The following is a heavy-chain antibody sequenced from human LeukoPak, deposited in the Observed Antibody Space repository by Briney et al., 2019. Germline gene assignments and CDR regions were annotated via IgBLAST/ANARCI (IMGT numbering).Heavy chain of an antibody. D-gene: IGHD2-2*01. CDR2: INHSGST. CDR3: ARVGSTSSKWYFDL. Sequence: SETLSLTCAVYGGSFSGYYWSWIRQPPGKGLEWIGEINHSGSTNYNPSLKSRVTISVDTSENQFSLKLSSVTAADTAVYYCARVGSTSSKWYFDLWGRGTLVTVSS. CDR1: GGSFSGYY. V-gene: IGHV4-34*01. J-gene: IGHJ2*01.